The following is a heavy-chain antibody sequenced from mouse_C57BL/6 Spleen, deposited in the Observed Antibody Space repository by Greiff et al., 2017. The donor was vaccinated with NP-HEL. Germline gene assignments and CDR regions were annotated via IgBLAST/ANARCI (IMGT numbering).Heavy chain of an antibody. CDR3: ARDDGYYVNAMDY. CDR1: GYTFTSYW. CDR2: INPSNGGT. V-gene: IGHV1-53*01. J-gene: IGHJ4*01. Sequence: QVQLQQPGTELVKPGASGYTFTSYWMHWVKQRPGQGLEWIGNINPSNGGTNYNEKFKSKATLTVDKSSSTAYMQLSSLTSEDSAVYYCARDDGYYVNAMDYWGQGTSVTVSS. D-gene: IGHD2-3*01.